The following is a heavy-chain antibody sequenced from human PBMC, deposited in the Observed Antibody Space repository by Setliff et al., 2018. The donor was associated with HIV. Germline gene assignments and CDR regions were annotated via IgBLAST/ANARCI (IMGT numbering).Heavy chain of an antibody. V-gene: IGHV3-15*07. J-gene: IGHJ4*02. CDR3: ATGNARPD. CDR2: IKSKTDGGTT. CDR1: GFTFSNAW. Sequence: GSLRLSCAASGFTFSNAWMHLGRQAPGKGLGWVGRIKSKTDGGTTDYAAPVKGRFTIPRDDSKNTLYLQMNSLKSDDTAVYYCATGNARPDWGQGTLVTVSS.